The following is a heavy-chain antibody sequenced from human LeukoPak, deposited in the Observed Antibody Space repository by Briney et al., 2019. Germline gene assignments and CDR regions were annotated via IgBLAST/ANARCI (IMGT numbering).Heavy chain of an antibody. J-gene: IGHJ4*02. CDR2: INPNSGGT. V-gene: IGHV1-2*02. CDR3: AREEVVAATLGCYVY. CDR1: GYTFTGYY. D-gene: IGHD2-15*01. Sequence: ASAKVSCKASGYTFTGYYMHWVRQAPGQGLEWMGWINPNSGGTNYAQKFQGRVTMTRDTSISTAYMELSRLRSDDTAVYYCAREEVVAATLGCYVYWGQGTLVTVSS.